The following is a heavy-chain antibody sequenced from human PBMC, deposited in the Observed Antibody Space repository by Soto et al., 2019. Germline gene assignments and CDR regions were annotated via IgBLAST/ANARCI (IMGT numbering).Heavy chain of an antibody. Sequence: EVQLVESGGGLVQPGGSLRLSCAASGFTFSSYEMNCVRQAPGKGLEWVSYITGSGNTIYYADSVKGRFTISRDNAKNSMYLQMNSLRAEDTAVYYCARGGSYFAYWGQGTLVTVSS. D-gene: IGHD1-26*01. CDR1: GFTFSSYE. J-gene: IGHJ4*02. V-gene: IGHV3-48*03. CDR3: ARGGSYFAY. CDR2: ITGSGNTI.